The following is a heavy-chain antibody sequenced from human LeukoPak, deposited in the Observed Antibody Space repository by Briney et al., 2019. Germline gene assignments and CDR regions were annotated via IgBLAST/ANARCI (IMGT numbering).Heavy chain of an antibody. CDR1: GITFSNYW. V-gene: IGHV3-7*01. D-gene: IGHD3-22*01. J-gene: IGHJ4*02. Sequence: GGSLRLSCAASGITFSNYWMSWVRQAPGKGLEWVANIQQDGSEKYYVDSVKGRFTISRDNAKNSLYLQMNSLRAEDTAVYYCARDPNPESSAYYSWGQGTLVTVSS. CDR2: IQQDGSEK. CDR3: ARDPNPESSAYYS.